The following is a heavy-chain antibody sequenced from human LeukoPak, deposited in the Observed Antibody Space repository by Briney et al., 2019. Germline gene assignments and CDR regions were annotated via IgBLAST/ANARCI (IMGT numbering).Heavy chain of an antibody. CDR1: GGSISSSNW. J-gene: IGHJ4*02. V-gene: IGHV4-4*02. CDR3: ARDPTYDFWSGYSPFDY. D-gene: IGHD3-3*01. Sequence: SETLSLTCAVSGGSISSSNWWSWVRQPPGKGLEWIGEIYHSGSTNYNPSLKSRVTISVDKSKNQFSLKLSSVTAADTAVYYCARDPTYDFWSGYSPFDYWGQGTLVTVSS. CDR2: IYHSGST.